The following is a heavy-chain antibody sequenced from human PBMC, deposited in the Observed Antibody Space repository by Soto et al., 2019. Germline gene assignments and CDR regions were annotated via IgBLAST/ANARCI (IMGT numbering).Heavy chain of an antibody. CDR3: ARADYYYMDV. CDR2: IYYSGST. CDR1: GGSISSGYCY. V-gene: IGHV4-61*01. Sequence: SSETLSLTCTVSGGSISSGYCYWSWNRQPPGKGLEWIGYIYYSGSTNYNPSLKSRVTISVDTSKNQFSLKLSSVTAADTAVYYCARADYYYMDVWGKGTTVTVSS. J-gene: IGHJ6*03.